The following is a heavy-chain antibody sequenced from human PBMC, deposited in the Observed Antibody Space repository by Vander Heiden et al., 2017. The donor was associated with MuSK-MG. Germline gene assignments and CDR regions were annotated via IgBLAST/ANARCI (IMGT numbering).Heavy chain of an antibody. V-gene: IGHV4-59*08. Sequence: QVQLQESGPGLVKPSETLSLTCTVSGGSISSYYWSWIRQPPGKGLEWIGYIYYSGSTTYHPSLKSRVTISVDTSKNQFSLKLSSVTAADTAVYYCARLSSSSWYYFDYWGQGTLVTVS. J-gene: IGHJ4*02. CDR3: ARLSSSSWYYFDY. CDR2: IYYSGST. D-gene: IGHD6-13*01. CDR1: GGSISSYY.